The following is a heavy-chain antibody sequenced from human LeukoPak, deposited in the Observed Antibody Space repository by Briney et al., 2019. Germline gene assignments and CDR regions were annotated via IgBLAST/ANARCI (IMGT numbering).Heavy chain of an antibody. J-gene: IGHJ3*02. CDR2: FIPIFGTA. CDR1: GGTLSRYA. Sequence: SVKVSCKASGGTLSRYAISWVRQAPGQGLEWMGGFIPIFGTANCAQKFQGRVTITADNSTRTPYMELSSLRSEDTAVYYCVRGGYCSGGGCYFDAFDIWRQGTMVTVSS. D-gene: IGHD2-15*01. CDR3: VRGGYCSGGGCYFDAFDI. V-gene: IGHV1-69*06.